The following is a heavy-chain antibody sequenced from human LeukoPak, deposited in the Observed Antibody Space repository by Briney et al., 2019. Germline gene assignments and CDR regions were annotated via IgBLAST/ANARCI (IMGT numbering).Heavy chain of an antibody. V-gene: IGHV3-7*01. CDR1: GLTFSESW. CDR3: ATYINWVAGDV. CDR2: INHEGGGI. J-gene: IGHJ6*02. D-gene: IGHD1-1*01. Sequence: HSGGSLRLSCAASGLTFSESWMTWVRQVPGLGLEWVAHINHEGGGIQYVDSVKGRFTISRDNAKGSVYLQMNSLRAEDTAIYHCATYINWVAGDVWGQGTTVIVSS.